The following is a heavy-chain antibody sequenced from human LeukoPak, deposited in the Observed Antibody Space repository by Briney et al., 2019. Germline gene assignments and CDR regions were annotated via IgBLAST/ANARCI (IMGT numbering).Heavy chain of an antibody. V-gene: IGHV2-5*02. CDR3: ARAHLRDGELATFHFDH. J-gene: IGHJ4*02. CDR1: GFSLNTRGVG. Sequence: SGPTLVKPTETLTLTCTFSGFSLNTRGVGVGWIRQAPGKALEWLALISRDDDKRYRPSLKSRLTITKDTSKNQVVLTLTNMDREDTGTYYCARAHLRDGELATFHFDHWGQGTLVTVSS. D-gene: IGHD3-10*01. CDR2: ISRDDDK.